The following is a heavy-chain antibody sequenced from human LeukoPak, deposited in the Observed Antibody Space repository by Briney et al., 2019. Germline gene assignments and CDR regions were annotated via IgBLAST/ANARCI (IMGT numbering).Heavy chain of an antibody. V-gene: IGHV3-23*01. Sequence: GSLRLSCAASGFTFSSYAMSWVRQAPGKGLEWVSTLSGSGGITYYADSVKGRFTISRDNSKNTLYLQMNSLRAEDTAVYYCARAMVREIQPDYWGQGTLVTVSS. CDR1: GFTFSSYA. D-gene: IGHD3-10*01. CDR2: LSGSGGIT. CDR3: ARAMVREIQPDY. J-gene: IGHJ4*02.